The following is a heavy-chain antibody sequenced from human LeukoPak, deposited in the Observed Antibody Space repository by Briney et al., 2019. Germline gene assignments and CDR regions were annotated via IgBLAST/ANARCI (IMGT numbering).Heavy chain of an antibody. CDR3: TSEVNQGHPPYYYYYMDV. CDR1: GFTFSGSA. Sequence: GGSLRLSCAASGFTFSGSAMHWVRQASGKGLEWVGRIRSKANSYATAYAASVKGRFTISRDDSKNTAYLQMNSLKTEDTAVYYCTSEVNQGHPPYYYYYMDVWGKGTTVTVSS. J-gene: IGHJ6*03. V-gene: IGHV3-73*01. D-gene: IGHD1-14*01. CDR2: IRSKANSYAT.